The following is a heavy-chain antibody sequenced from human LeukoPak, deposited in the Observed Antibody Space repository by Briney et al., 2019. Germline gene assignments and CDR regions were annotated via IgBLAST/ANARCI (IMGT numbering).Heavy chain of an antibody. Sequence: SETLSLTCTVSGGSISSYYWSWIRQPPGKGLEWIGYIYYSGSTNYNPSLKSRVTISVDTSKNQFSLKLSSVTAADTAVYYCARVATVVRGWFDPWGQGTLVTVSS. V-gene: IGHV4-59*01. CDR1: GGSISSYY. CDR2: IYYSGST. D-gene: IGHD4-23*01. CDR3: ARVATVVRGWFDP. J-gene: IGHJ5*02.